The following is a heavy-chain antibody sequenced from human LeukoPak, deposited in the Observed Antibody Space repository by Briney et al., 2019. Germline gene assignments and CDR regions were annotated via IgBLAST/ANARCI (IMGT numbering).Heavy chain of an antibody. CDR3: TRVNLYYDFWSGYYV. CDR2: IRSKAYGGTT. V-gene: IGHV3-49*04. J-gene: IGHJ6*04. D-gene: IGHD3-3*01. CDR1: GFTFGDYA. Sequence: GGSLRLSCTASGFTFGDYAMSWVRQAPGKGLEWVGFIRSKAYGGTTEYAASVKGRFTISRDDSKSIAYLQMNSLKTEDTAVYYCTRVNLYYDFWSGYYVWGKGTTVTVSS.